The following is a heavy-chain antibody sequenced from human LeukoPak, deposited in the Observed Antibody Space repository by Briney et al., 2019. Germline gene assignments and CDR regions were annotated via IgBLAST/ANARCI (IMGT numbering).Heavy chain of an antibody. D-gene: IGHD3-22*01. J-gene: IGHJ6*03. CDR2: IYYSGST. CDR3: ARVRSLYYYDSSGYYHYYYYMDV. V-gene: IGHV4-59*01. CDR1: GGSISSYY. Sequence: SETLSFTCTVSGGSISSYYWSWIRQPPGKGLEWIGYIYYSGSTNYNPSLKSRVTISVDTSKNQFSLKLSSVTAADTAVYYCARVRSLYYYDSSGYYHYYYYMDVWGKGTTVTVSS.